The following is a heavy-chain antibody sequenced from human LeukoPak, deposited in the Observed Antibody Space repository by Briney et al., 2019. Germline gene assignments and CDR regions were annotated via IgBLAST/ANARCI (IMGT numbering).Heavy chain of an antibody. V-gene: IGHV1-69*05. CDR3: ASEALHPSGQLVRTFDY. CDR1: GGTFSSYA. Sequence: ASVKVSCKASGGTFSSYAISWVRQAPGQGLEWTGGIIPIFGTANYARKFQGRVTITTDESTSTAYMELSSLRSEDTAVYYCASEALHPSGQLVRTFDYWGQGTLVTVSS. D-gene: IGHD6-6*01. J-gene: IGHJ4*02. CDR2: IIPIFGTA.